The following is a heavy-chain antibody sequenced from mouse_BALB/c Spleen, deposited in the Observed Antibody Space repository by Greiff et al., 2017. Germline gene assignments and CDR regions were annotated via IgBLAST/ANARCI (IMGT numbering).Heavy chain of an antibody. Sequence: EVLLVESGGGLVQPGGSLRLSCATSGFTFTDYYMRWVRQPPGKALEWLGFIRNEANGYTTEYSASVKGRFTISRDNSQSFLYLHMNTLRAEDSATYDCARDPPLCGNDESYAMDYWGQGTSVTVSS. V-gene: IGHV7-3*02. D-gene: IGHD2-2*01. CDR2: IRNEANGYTT. CDR3: ARDPPLCGNDESYAMDY. J-gene: IGHJ4*01. CDR1: GFTFTDYY.